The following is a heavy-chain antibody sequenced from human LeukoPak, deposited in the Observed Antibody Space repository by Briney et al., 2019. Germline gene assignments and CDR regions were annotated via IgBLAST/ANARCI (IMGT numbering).Heavy chain of an antibody. J-gene: IGHJ4*02. V-gene: IGHV3-23*01. CDR1: GFTFSTCA. CDR2: ISGGGRST. Sequence: GGSLRLSCAAPGFTFSTCAMSWVRQAPGKGLEWVSTISGGGRSTDYADSVKGHFTISRDNSKNTLYLQMNSLRAEDTAVYYCARERYFDYWGQGTLVTVSS. CDR3: ARERYFDY.